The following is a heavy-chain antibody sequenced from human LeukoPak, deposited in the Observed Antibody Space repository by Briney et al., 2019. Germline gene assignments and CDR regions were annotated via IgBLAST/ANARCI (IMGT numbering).Heavy chain of an antibody. CDR1: VGSMYLYY. Sequence: SETLSLTCNVSVGSMYLYYWSWIRTSPGEGREWIGYIQNSGRTYYNPYMKSRGTISLDTSKNQFSLKLASVTAVHTAVYYCARKFARNSGDYGNDAFDIWGQGTMVTVSS. J-gene: IGHJ3*02. D-gene: IGHD4-17*01. V-gene: IGHV4-59*01. CDR3: ARKFARNSGDYGNDAFDI. CDR2: IQNSGRT.